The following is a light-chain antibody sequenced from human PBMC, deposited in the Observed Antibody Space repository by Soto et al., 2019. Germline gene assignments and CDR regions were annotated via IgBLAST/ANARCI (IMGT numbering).Light chain of an antibody. CDR3: QQANSFPFT. Sequence: AIQMTQSPSSLSASVGDRVTISCRASQGIGNALGWYQQKPGKAPKLLIYAASSLQSGVPSRFSGSGSGTDFTLTISSLQPEDFATYYCQQANSFPFTFGPGTKVDIK. V-gene: IGKV1-6*01. CDR1: QGIGNA. CDR2: AAS. J-gene: IGKJ3*01.